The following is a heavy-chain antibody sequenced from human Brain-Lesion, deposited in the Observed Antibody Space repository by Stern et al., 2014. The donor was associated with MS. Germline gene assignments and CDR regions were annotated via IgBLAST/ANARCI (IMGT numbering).Heavy chain of an antibody. J-gene: IGHJ6*02. CDR2: LYRGGDT. Sequence: EVQLVESGGGLMQPGGSLRLSCVASGFTVSSTYMSWVRQAPGKGLEWGSVLYRGGDTRYGDSVKGRFTISRDTSKNTLYLQMDSLRADDTAVYYCARYCSGGSCYFHGLDVWGQGTTVTVSS. V-gene: IGHV3-53*01. CDR1: GFTVSSTY. CDR3: ARYCSGGSCYFHGLDV. D-gene: IGHD2-15*01.